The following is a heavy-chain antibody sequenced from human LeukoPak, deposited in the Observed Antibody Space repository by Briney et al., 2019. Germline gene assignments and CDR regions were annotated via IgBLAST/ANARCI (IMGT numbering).Heavy chain of an antibody. D-gene: IGHD3-22*01. CDR2: ISGSGGST. V-gene: IGHV3-23*01. CDR1: GFTFSSYA. J-gene: IGHJ4*02. CDR3: AKDDKYYYDSSGYGQ. Sequence: GGSLRLSCAASGFTFSSYAMSWVRQAPGKGLEWVSGISGSGGSTYYADSVKGRFTISRDNSKNTLYLQMNSLRAEDTAVYYCAKDDKYYYDSSGYGQWGQGTLVTVSS.